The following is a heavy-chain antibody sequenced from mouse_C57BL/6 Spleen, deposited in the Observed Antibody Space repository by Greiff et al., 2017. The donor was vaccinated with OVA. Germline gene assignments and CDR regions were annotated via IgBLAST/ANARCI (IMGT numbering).Heavy chain of an antibody. CDR3: ARHYDYDDFDY. V-gene: IGHV5-6*01. CDR2: ISSGGSYT. Sequence: EVQVVESGGDLVKPGGSLKLSCAASGFTFSSYGMSWVRQTPDKRLEWVATISSGGSYTYYPDSVKGRFTISRDNAKNTLYLQMSSLKSEDTAMYYCARHYDYDDFDYWGQGTTLTVSS. CDR1: GFTFSSYG. D-gene: IGHD2-4*01. J-gene: IGHJ2*01.